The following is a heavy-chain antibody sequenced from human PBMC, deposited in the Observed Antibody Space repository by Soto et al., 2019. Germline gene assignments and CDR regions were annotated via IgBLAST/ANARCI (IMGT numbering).Heavy chain of an antibody. J-gene: IGHJ4*02. CDR3: TRRASGYGNFDY. CDR1: GFTFRTW. CDR2: INSDGSSI. Sequence: EVQLVESGEGLVQPGGSLRLSCAASGFTFRTWMHWVRQAPGKGLVWVSRINSDGSSITYADSVKGRFIISRDNAKNTLYLQMNSLTVEDTAVYYCTRRASGYGNFDYWGQGVLVTVSS. D-gene: IGHD5-12*01. V-gene: IGHV3-74*01.